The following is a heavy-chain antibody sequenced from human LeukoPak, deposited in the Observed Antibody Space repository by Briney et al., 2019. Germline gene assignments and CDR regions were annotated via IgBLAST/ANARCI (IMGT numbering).Heavy chain of an antibody. D-gene: IGHD3-3*02. CDR3: ARVHFAGVSAFDI. J-gene: IGHJ3*02. CDR2: IYTSGST. Sequence: SETLSLTCPVSGGSLSSYYWRWIRQPARTALEGIGRIYTSGSTNYNPSLKSRVTMSVDTSKNQFSLKLSSVTAADTAVYYCARVHFAGVSAFDIWGQGTMVTVSS. CDR1: GGSLSSYY. V-gene: IGHV4-4*07.